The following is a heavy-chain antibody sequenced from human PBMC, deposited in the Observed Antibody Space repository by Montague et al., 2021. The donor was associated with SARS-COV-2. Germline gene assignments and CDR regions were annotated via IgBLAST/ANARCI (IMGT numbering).Heavy chain of an antibody. V-gene: IGHV4-34*01. J-gene: IGHJ6*02. CDR1: GGSFSGYY. Sequence: SETLSLTCAVYGGSFSGYYWSWIRQPPGKGLEWIGEINHGGSTNYNPSLKSRVTISVDTSKNQFSLKLSSVTAADTAVYYCARSKPVSSFYYYYGMDVWGQGTTVTVSS. D-gene: IGHD1-14*01. CDR2: INHGGST. CDR3: ARSKPVSSFYYYYGMDV.